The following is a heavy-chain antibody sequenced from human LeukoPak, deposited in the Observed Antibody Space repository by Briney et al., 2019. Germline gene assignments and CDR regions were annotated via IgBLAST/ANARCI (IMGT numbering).Heavy chain of an antibody. Sequence: SETLSLTCTVSGGSISSYYWSWIRQPPGKGLEWIGYIYYSGSTNYNPSPKSRVTISVDTSKNQFSLKLSSVTAADTAVYYCARSLYCSSTSCSTDYWGQGTLVTVSS. D-gene: IGHD2-2*01. J-gene: IGHJ4*02. CDR1: GGSISSYY. CDR3: ARSLYCSSTSCSTDY. CDR2: IYYSGST. V-gene: IGHV4-59*01.